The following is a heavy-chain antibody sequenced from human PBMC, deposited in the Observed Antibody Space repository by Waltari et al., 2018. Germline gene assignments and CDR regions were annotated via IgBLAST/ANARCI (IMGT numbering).Heavy chain of an antibody. V-gene: IGHV4-34*01. CDR2: INHSGST. Sequence: QVQLQQWGAGLLKPSETLSLTCAVYGGSFSGYYWSWIRQPPGQGLEWIGEINHSGSTNYNPSLKSRVTISVDTSKNQFSLKLSSVTAADTAVYYCARGARFGEYVLFYYYYMDVWGKGTTVTVSS. CDR3: ARGARFGEYVLFYYYYMDV. D-gene: IGHD3-10*01. J-gene: IGHJ6*03. CDR1: GGSFSGYY.